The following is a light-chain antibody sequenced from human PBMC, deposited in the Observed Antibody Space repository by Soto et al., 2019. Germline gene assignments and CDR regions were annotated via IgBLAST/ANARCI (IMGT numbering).Light chain of an antibody. J-gene: IGKJ1*01. Sequence: EIVLTQSPGSLSLSTGETATLSCRASQSVRKNLAWYQQKPGQAPRLLIYGTSIRAAGIPARFSASGSGTDFTLTISDVQPEDFALYYCHQRQSWPRTFGQGTKVDIK. CDR3: HQRQSWPRT. CDR1: QSVRKN. CDR2: GTS. V-gene: IGKV3-11*01.